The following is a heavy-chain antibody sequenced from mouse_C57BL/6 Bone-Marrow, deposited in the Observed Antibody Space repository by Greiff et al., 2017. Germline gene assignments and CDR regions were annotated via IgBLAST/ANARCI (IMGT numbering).Heavy chain of an antibody. D-gene: IGHD1-1*01. Sequence: QVQLKQSGAELARPGASVKLSCKASGYTFTSYGISWVKQRTGQGLEWIGEIYPRSGNTYYNEKFKGKATLTADKSSSTAYMELRSLTSEDSAVYFCARVYGSSQYYYAMDYWGQGTSVTVSS. CDR3: ARVYGSSQYYYAMDY. V-gene: IGHV1-81*01. CDR1: GYTFTSYG. J-gene: IGHJ4*01. CDR2: IYPRSGNT.